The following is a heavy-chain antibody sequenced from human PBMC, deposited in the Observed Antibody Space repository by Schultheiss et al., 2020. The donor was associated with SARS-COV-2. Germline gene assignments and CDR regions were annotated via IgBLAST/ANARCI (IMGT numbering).Heavy chain of an antibody. D-gene: IGHD6-13*01. Sequence: GGSLRLSCAASGFTFSSYGMHWVRQAPGKGLEWVAVISYDGSNKYYADSVKGRFTISRDNSKNTLYLQMNSLRAEDTAMYYCARVQSTSWYGGCDYWGQGTLVTVSS. CDR1: GFTFSSYG. V-gene: IGHV3-30*03. CDR2: ISYDGSNK. J-gene: IGHJ4*02. CDR3: ARVQSTSWYGGCDY.